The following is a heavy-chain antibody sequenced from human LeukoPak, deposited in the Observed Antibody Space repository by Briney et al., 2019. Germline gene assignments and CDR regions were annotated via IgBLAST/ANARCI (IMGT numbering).Heavy chain of an antibody. CDR3: ARSGYSSSWYFSRVPRYPNWFDP. Sequence: SETLSLTCTVSGGSISSYYWSWIRQPPGKGLEWIGYIYYSGSTNYNPSLKSRVTISADTSKNQFSLKLSSVTAADTAVYYCARSGYSSSWYFSRVPRYPNWFDPWGQGTLVTVSS. CDR2: IYYSGST. J-gene: IGHJ5*02. D-gene: IGHD6-13*01. CDR1: GGSISSYY. V-gene: IGHV4-59*01.